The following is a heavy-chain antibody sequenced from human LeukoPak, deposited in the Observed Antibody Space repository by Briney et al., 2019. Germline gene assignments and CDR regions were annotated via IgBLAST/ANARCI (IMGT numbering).Heavy chain of an antibody. CDR3: ARKGGSHDY. J-gene: IGHJ4*02. V-gene: IGHV4-34*01. D-gene: IGHD1-26*01. CDR1: GGSFSGYY. CDR2: INHSGST. Sequence: SETLSLTCAVYGGSFSGYYWSWIRQPPGKGLEWIGEINHSGSTNYNPSLKSRVTISVDTSKNQFSLKLSSVTAADTAVYYCARKGGSHDYWGQGTLVTVSS.